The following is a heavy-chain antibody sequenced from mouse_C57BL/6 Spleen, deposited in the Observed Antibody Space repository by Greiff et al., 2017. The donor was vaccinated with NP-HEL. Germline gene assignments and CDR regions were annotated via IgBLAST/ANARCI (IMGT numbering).Heavy chain of an antibody. Sequence: VMLVESGPELVKPGASVKISCKASGYAFSSSWMNWVKQRPGKGLEWIGRIYPGDGDTNYNGKFKGKATLTADKSSSTAYRQLSSLTSEDSAVYFGARGRLYGNYGYWGQGTTLTVSS. D-gene: IGHD2-1*01. V-gene: IGHV1-82*01. CDR1: GYAFSSSW. CDR2: IYPGDGDT. J-gene: IGHJ2*01. CDR3: ARGRLYGNYGY.